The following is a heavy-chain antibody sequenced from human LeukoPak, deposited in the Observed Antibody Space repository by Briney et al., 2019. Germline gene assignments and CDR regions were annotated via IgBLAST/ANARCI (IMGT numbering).Heavy chain of an antibody. CDR2: MKWDGSEK. J-gene: IGHJ3*01. CDR1: GFTFSVYW. D-gene: IGHD3-16*01. Sequence: GGSLRLSCVGSGFTFSVYWMTWVRQAPGKGLEWVANMKWDGSEKHYVDSVKGRFTISRDNTKSSLYLQMNGLRAEDTAVYYCARPAYTAAYDLWGQGTLVTVSS. V-gene: IGHV3-7*01. CDR3: ARPAYTAAYDL.